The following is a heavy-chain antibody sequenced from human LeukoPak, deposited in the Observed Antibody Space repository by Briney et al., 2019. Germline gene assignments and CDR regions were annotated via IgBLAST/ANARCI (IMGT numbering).Heavy chain of an antibody. V-gene: IGHV3-49*03. Sequence: GGSLRLSCTASGFTFGDYAMSWFRQAPGKGLEGVGFIRSKAYGGTTEYAASVKGRFTISRDDSKSIAYLQMNSLKTEDTAVYYCTREMFEDIVVVPAAISDYWGQGTLVTVSS. D-gene: IGHD2-2*01. J-gene: IGHJ4*02. CDR2: IRSKAYGGTT. CDR1: GFTFGDYA. CDR3: TREMFEDIVVVPAAISDY.